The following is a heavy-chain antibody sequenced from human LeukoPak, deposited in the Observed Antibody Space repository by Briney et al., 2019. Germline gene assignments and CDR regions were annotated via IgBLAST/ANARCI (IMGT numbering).Heavy chain of an antibody. Sequence: SVKVSCKASGGTFSSYAISWVRQAPGQGLEWMGGIIPIFGTANYAQKFQGRVTITADESTSTAYMELSSLRSEDTAVYYCASAVTPYQLLHNWFDPWGQGTLVTVFS. CDR2: IIPIFGTA. J-gene: IGHJ5*02. CDR1: GGTFSSYA. V-gene: IGHV1-69*01. D-gene: IGHD2-2*01. CDR3: ASAVTPYQLLHNWFDP.